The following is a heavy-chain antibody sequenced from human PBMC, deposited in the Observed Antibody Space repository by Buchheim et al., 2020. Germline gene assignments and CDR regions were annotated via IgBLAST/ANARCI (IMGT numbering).Heavy chain of an antibody. V-gene: IGHV3-74*01. CDR2: INSDGSST. CDR3: ARGGWEYSSSWPSYYYGMDV. D-gene: IGHD6-13*01. J-gene: IGHJ6*02. CDR1: GFTFSSYW. Sequence: EVQLVESGGGLVQPGGSLRLSCAASGFTFSSYWMHWVRQAPGKGLVWVSRINSDGSSTSYADSVQGRFTISRDNAKNTLYLQMNSLRAEDTAVYYCARGGWEYSSSWPSYYYGMDVWGQGTT.